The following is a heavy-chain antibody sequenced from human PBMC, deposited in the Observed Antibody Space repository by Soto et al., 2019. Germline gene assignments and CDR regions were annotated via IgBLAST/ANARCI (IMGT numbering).Heavy chain of an antibody. D-gene: IGHD3-22*01. J-gene: IGHJ5*02. Sequence: SETLSLTCTVSGGSISSGDYYWSWIRQPPGKGLEWIGYIYYSGSTYYNPSLKSRVTISVDTSKNQFSLKLSSVTAADTAVYYCARYYYDSSGYYYGRTRWFDPWGQGTLVTVS. CDR3: ARYYYDSSGYYYGRTRWFDP. CDR1: GGSISSGDYY. CDR2: IYYSGST. V-gene: IGHV4-30-4*01.